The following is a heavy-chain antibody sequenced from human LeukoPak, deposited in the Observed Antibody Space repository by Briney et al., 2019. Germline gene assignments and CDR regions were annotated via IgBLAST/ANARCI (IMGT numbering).Heavy chain of an antibody. V-gene: IGHV1-69*04. CDR2: IIPILGIA. Sequence: ASVKVSFKASGGTFSSYAISWVRQAPGQGLEWMGRIIPILGIANYAQKFQGRVTITADKSTSTAYMELSSLRSEDTAVYYCAKSTRYCSGGSCYPYNWFDPWGQGTLVTVSS. CDR3: AKSTRYCSGGSCYPYNWFDP. CDR1: GGTFSSYA. D-gene: IGHD2-15*01. J-gene: IGHJ5*02.